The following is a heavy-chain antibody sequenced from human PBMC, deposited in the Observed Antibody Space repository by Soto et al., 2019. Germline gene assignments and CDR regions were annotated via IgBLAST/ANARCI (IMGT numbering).Heavy chain of an antibody. Sequence: QVQLVQSGAEVKKPGSSVKVSCKASGGTFSSYAISWVRQAPGQGLEWMGGMIPIFGTANYAQKFQGRVTITADDSTSTGYMEPSSLRSEDTAVYYCARSGWSYLQYWFDPWGQGTLVTVSS. CDR3: ARSGWSYLQYWFDP. CDR1: GGTFSSYA. V-gene: IGHV1-69*01. CDR2: MIPIFGTA. D-gene: IGHD1-26*01. J-gene: IGHJ5*02.